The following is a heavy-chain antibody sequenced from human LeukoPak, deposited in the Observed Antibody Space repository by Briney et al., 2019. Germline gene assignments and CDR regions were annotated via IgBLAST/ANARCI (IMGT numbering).Heavy chain of an antibody. Sequence: SETLSLTCAVYGGSFSGYYWSWIRQPPGKGLEWIGEINHSGSTNYNPSLKSRVTISVDTSKNQFSLKLSSVTAADTAVYYCARVHNYRSAFDIWGQGTMVTVSS. CDR2: INHSGST. CDR1: GGSFSGYY. CDR3: ARVHNYRSAFDI. J-gene: IGHJ3*02. V-gene: IGHV4-34*01. D-gene: IGHD3-10*01.